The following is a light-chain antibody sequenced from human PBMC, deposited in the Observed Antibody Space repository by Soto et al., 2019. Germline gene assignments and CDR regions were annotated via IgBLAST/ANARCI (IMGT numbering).Light chain of an antibody. CDR1: SRYAGGYTY. V-gene: IGLV2-8*01. J-gene: IGLJ1*01. CDR3: VSYAGGKTFL. CDR2: EVT. Sequence: QAVLTQSPSASGSAGQSVTISCIRNSRYAGGYTYVSWYHHLPGTVPTLLIYEVTKRPSGVSDRFSGSRSGTTAFLTVFGLRPEHEAYYSCVSYAGGKTFLFGTRNKFTV.